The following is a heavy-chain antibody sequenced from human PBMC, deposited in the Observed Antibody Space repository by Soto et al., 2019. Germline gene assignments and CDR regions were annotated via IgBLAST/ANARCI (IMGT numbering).Heavy chain of an antibody. D-gene: IGHD6-13*01. CDR2: IYYSGST. CDR1: GGSISSGGYY. Sequence: SETLSLTCTVSGGSISSGGYYWSWIRQHPGKGLEWIGYIYYSGSTHYNPSLKSRVTISVDTSKNQFSLKLSSVTAADTAVYYCARVSIAAPYYYYYGMDVWGQGTTVTVSS. CDR3: ARVSIAAPYYYYYGMDV. J-gene: IGHJ6*02. V-gene: IGHV4-31*03.